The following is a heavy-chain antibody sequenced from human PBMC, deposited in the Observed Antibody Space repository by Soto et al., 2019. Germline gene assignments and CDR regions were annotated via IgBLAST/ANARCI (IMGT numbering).Heavy chain of an antibody. CDR3: ARVIKWELPWRFDMDV. CDR2: IIPIFGTA. Sequence: ASVKVSCKASGGTFSSYAISWVRQAPGQGLEWMGGIIPIFGTANYAQKFQGRVTITADESTSTAYMELSSLRSEDTAVYYCARVIKWELPWRFDMDVWGQGTTVTVSS. CDR1: GGTFSSYA. D-gene: IGHD1-26*01. V-gene: IGHV1-69*13. J-gene: IGHJ6*02.